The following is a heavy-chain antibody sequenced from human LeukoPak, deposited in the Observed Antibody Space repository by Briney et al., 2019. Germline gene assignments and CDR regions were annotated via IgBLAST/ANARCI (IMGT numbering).Heavy chain of an antibody. J-gene: IGHJ4*02. CDR3: ARMYYYDSSGYYYPFDY. V-gene: IGHV1-2*02. D-gene: IGHD3-22*01. CDR2: INPNSGGT. CDR1: GYTFTNHA. Sequence: ASVKVSCKASGYTFTNHAIHWVRQAPGQGLEWMGWINPNSGGTNYAQKFQGRVTMTRDTSISTAYMELSRLRSDDTAVYYCARMYYYDSSGYYYPFDYWGQGTLVTVSS.